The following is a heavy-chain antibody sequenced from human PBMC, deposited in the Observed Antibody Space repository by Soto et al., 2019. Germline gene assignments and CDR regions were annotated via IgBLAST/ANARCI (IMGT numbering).Heavy chain of an antibody. CDR2: IWYDGSNK. CDR3: ARDGRSSGWSGGYYYYYGMDV. CDR1: GFTFSSYG. Sequence: VQLVESGGGVVQPGRSLRLSCAASGFTFSSYGMHWVRQAPGKGLEWVAVIWYDGSNKYYADSVKGRFTISRDNSKNTLYLQMNSLRAEDTAVYYCARDGRSSGWSGGYYYYYGMDVWGQGTTVTVSS. D-gene: IGHD6-19*01. J-gene: IGHJ6*02. V-gene: IGHV3-33*01.